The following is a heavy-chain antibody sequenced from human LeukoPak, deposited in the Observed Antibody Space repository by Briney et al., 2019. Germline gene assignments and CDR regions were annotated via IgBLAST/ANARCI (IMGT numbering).Heavy chain of an antibody. J-gene: IGHJ4*02. Sequence: GASVKVSCKASGYTFTSYDINWVRQATGQGLEWMGWMNPNSGNTGYAQKFQGRVTMTRNTSVSTAYMELSSLKVEDTAVYYCAKDLVPLTYYYDSFYYFDYWGQGTLVTVSS. CDR1: GYTFTSYD. D-gene: IGHD3-22*01. CDR3: AKDLVPLTYYYDSFYYFDY. V-gene: IGHV1-8*01. CDR2: MNPNSGNT.